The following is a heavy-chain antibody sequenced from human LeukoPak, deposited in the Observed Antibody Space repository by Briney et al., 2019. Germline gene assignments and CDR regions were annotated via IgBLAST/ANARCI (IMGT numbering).Heavy chain of an antibody. CDR2: INSDGSST. CDR3: ARDMDFRINWFDP. D-gene: IGHD2-2*03. Sequence: PGGSLRLSCAASGFTFSSYWMHWVRQAPGKGLVWVSRINSDGSSTSYADSVKGRFTISRDNAKNTLYLQMNSLRAEDTAVHYCARDMDFRINWFDPWGQGTLVTVSS. V-gene: IGHV3-74*01. CDR1: GFTFSSYW. J-gene: IGHJ5*02.